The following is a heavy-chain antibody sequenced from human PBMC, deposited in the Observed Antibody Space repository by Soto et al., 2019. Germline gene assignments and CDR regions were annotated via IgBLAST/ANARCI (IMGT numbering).Heavy chain of an antibody. CDR3: ASGIQLWLRRINNGYSG. V-gene: IGHV1-18*01. D-gene: IGHD5-18*01. CDR2: INAYNGNT. CDR1: GYTFTSYG. J-gene: IGHJ4*02. Sequence: QVQLVQSGGEVKKPGASVKVSCKASGYTFTSYGISWVRQAPGQGLEWMGWINAYNGNTNYAQKVQGRVTMTTDTSTSTAYMELRSLRSDDTAVYFCASGIQLWLRRINNGYSGWGQGTLVTVSS.